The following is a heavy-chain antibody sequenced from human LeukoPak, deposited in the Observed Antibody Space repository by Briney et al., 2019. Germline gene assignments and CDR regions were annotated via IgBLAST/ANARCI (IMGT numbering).Heavy chain of an antibody. CDR1: GFTFSSYG. CDR3: ASSYSSSSERDY. D-gene: IGHD6-6*01. Sequence: GGSLRLSCAASGFTFSSYGMHWVRQAPGKGLEWVAVISYDGSNKYYADSVKGRFTISRDNSKNTLYLQMNSLRAEDTAVYYCASSYSSSSERDYWGQGTLVTVSS. V-gene: IGHV3-30*03. J-gene: IGHJ4*02. CDR2: ISYDGSNK.